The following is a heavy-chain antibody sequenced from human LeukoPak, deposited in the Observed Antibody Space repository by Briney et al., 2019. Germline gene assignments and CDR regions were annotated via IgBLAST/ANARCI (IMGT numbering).Heavy chain of an antibody. CDR3: AKDLVHGFDLWFGETRPGAFDI. J-gene: IGHJ3*02. D-gene: IGHD3-10*01. CDR2: ISGSGGST. CDR1: GFTFSSYA. V-gene: IGHV3-23*01. Sequence: PGGSLRLSCAASGFTFSSYAMSWVRQASGKGLEWVSAISGSGGSTYYADSVKGRFTISRDNSKNTLYLQMNSLRAEDTAVYYCAKDLVHGFDLWFGETRPGAFDIWGQGTMVTVSS.